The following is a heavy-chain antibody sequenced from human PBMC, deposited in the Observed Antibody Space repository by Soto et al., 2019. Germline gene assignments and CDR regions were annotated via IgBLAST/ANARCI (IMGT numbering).Heavy chain of an antibody. D-gene: IGHD1-26*01. CDR3: ARALDYYGYYYYYGMDV. CDR2: IYYSGST. J-gene: IGHJ6*02. V-gene: IGHV4-30-4*01. Sequence: SETLSLTCTVSGGSISSGDYYWSWIRQPPGKGLEWIGYIYYSGSTYYNPSLKSRVTISVDTSKNQFSLKLSSVTAADTAVYYCARALDYYGYYYYYGMDVWGQGTTVTVSS. CDR1: GGSISSGDYY.